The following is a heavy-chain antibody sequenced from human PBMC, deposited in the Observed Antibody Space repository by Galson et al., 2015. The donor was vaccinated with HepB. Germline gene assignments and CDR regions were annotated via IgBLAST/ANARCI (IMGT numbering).Heavy chain of an antibody. Sequence: QSGAEVKKPGESLKISCKGSGYSFTSYWIGWVRQMPGKGLEWMGIIYPGDSDTRYSPSFQGQVTISADKSISTAYLQWSSLKASDTAMYYCASPDYGSGSHYGMDVWGQGTTVTVSS. CDR2: IYPGDSDT. CDR3: ASPDYGSGSHYGMDV. D-gene: IGHD3-10*01. J-gene: IGHJ6*02. CDR1: GYSFTSYW. V-gene: IGHV5-51*01.